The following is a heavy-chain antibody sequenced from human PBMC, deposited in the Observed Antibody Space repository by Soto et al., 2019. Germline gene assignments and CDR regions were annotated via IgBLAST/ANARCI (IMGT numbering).Heavy chain of an antibody. D-gene: IGHD3-10*01. Sequence: QIHLVQSGAEVKKPGASVKVSCKASGYTFTSYGISWVRQAPGQGHEWMGYISTYNGKTKYALKLQGRVSMTTETPTSTADMELRSLRSYDTAVYYLARDNGNWMVHDWGEGALCNVSS. V-gene: IGHV1-18*04. J-gene: IGHJ4*02. CDR2: ISTYNGKT. CDR3: ARDNGNWMVHD. CDR1: GYTFTSYG.